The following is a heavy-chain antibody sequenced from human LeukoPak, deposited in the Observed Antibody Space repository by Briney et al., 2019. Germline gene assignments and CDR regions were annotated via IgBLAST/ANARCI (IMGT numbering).Heavy chain of an antibody. CDR3: AREFHGFYYYDSSGPHDAFDI. CDR2: INPNGGST. D-gene: IGHD3-22*01. CDR1: GYTFTSYA. Sequence: ASVKVSCKASGYTFTSYAMNWVRQAPGQGLEWMGIINPNGGSTSYAQKFQGRVTMTRDMSTSTVYMELSSLRSEDTAVYYCAREFHGFYYYDSSGPHDAFDIWGQGTMVTVSS. V-gene: IGHV1-46*01. J-gene: IGHJ3*02.